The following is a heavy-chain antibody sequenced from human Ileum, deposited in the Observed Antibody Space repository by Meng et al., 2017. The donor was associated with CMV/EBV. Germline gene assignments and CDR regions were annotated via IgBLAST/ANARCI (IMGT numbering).Heavy chain of an antibody. CDR2: ISADNGNT. Sequence: ASVKVSCKTSGYTFSNYGITWVRQAPGQGLEWMGRISADNGNTNYAQKFQGRVIMTTDTSTSTVYMELRSLTSDDTAVYFCARDTDTSGPFTIQHFYGMDVWGQGTTVTVSS. CDR1: GYTFSNYG. V-gene: IGHV1-18*01. J-gene: IGHJ6*02. D-gene: IGHD1-1*01. CDR3: ARDTDTSGPFTIQHFYGMDV.